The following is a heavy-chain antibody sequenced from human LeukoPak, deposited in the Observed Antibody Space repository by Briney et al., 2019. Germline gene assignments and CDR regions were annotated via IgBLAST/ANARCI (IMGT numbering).Heavy chain of an antibody. J-gene: IGHJ4*02. CDR3: ARDREGSSWYDY. D-gene: IGHD6-13*01. V-gene: IGHV3-7*04. Sequence: GGSLRLSCAASGFTFNTYWMTWVRQAPGKGLEWVTNIKQDGSETYYVDSVRGRFTISRDNAKNSLFLQMNSLRADDTAVYYCARDREGSSWYDYWGQGTLVTVSS. CDR1: GFTFNTYW. CDR2: IKQDGSET.